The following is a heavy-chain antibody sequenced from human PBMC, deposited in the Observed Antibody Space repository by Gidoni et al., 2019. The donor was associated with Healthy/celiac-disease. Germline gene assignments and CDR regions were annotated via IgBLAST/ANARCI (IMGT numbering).Heavy chain of an antibody. V-gene: IGHV1-18*04. D-gene: IGHD6-19*01. J-gene: IGHJ4*02. Sequence: QVQLVQSGAEVKKPGASVKVSCKASGYTFTSSGISWVRQAPGQGLEWMGWISAYNGNTNYAQKLQGRVTMTTDTSTSTAYMELRSLRSDDTAVYYCARVRTYSSGNSVEYYFDYWGQGTLVTVSS. CDR2: ISAYNGNT. CDR3: ARVRTYSSGNSVEYYFDY. CDR1: GYTFTSSG.